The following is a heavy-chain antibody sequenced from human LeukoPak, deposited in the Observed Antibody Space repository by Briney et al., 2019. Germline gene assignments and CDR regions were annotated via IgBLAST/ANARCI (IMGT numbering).Heavy chain of an antibody. D-gene: IGHD2-21*01. Sequence: ASVKVSCKASGYTFTSDGISSVRQAPGQGLEWMGWISAYNGNTNYAQTLQGRVTMTTDTSTSTAYMELRSLRSDDTAVYYCAIDYSPPCVIDAFDVWGQGTMVTVSS. CDR2: ISAYNGNT. CDR1: GYTFTSDG. CDR3: AIDYSPPCVIDAFDV. J-gene: IGHJ3*01. V-gene: IGHV1-18*01.